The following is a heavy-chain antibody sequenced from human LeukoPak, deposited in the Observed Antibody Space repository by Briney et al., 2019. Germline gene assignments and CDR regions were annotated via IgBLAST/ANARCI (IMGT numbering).Heavy chain of an antibody. D-gene: IGHD5-18*01. J-gene: IGHJ6*02. V-gene: IGHV1-69*13. CDR2: IIPIFGTA. Sequence: SVKVSCTASGGTFSSYAISWARQAPGQGLEWMGGIIPIFGTANYAQKFQGRVTITADESTSTAYMELSSLRSEDTAVYYCARVGYSYGYYYYGMDVWGQGTTVTVSS. CDR1: GGTFSSYA. CDR3: ARVGYSYGYYYYGMDV.